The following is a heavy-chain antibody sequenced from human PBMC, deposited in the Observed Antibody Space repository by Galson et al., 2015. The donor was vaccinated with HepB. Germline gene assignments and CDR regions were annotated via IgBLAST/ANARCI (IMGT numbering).Heavy chain of an antibody. Sequence: SLRLSCAASGFTFSSSGMHWVRQAPGKGLEWVAVIWYDGSNTYYPDSVRGRFTISRDNSMNTLYLEMNSLSAEDTAVYYCARDGRSGSYSGPYYYYYYMDVWGRGTTVTVSS. CDR2: IWYDGSNT. J-gene: IGHJ6*03. D-gene: IGHD1-26*01. CDR3: ARDGRSGSYSGPYYYYYYMDV. V-gene: IGHV3-33*01. CDR1: GFTFSSSG.